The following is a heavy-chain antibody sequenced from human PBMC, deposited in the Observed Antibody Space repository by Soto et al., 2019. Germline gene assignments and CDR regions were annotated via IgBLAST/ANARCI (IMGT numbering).Heavy chain of an antibody. J-gene: IGHJ5*02. CDR2: IYHSGST. D-gene: IGHD2-15*01. CDR3: AYRSGGSCFSVIS. CDR1: GGSISSGGYS. Sequence: PSETLSLTCAVSGGSISSGGYSWSWIRQPPGKGLEWIGYIYHSGSTYYNPSLKSRVTISVDKSKNQFSLKLSSVTAADTAVYYCAYRSGGSCFSVISWGQGTLVTVSS. V-gene: IGHV4-30-2*01.